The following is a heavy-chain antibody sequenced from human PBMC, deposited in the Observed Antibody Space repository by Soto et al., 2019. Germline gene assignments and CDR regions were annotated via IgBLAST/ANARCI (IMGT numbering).Heavy chain of an antibody. CDR1: GYSFTSYW. Sequence: GESLKISCKGSGYSFTSYWISWVRQMPGKGLEWMGRIDPSDSYTNYSPSFQGHVTISADKSISTAYLQWSSLKASDTAMYYCAGMGDGCNSDYYYGMDVWGQGTTVTVSS. J-gene: IGHJ6*02. V-gene: IGHV5-10-1*01. D-gene: IGHD1-26*01. CDR3: AGMGDGCNSDYYYGMDV. CDR2: IDPSDSYT.